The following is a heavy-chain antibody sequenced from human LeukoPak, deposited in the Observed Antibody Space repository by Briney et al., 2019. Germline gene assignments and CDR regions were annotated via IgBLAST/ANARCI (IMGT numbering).Heavy chain of an antibody. D-gene: IGHD4-17*01. Sequence: SETLSLTCTVSVDSLITYYWSWIRQPADEGREWIARTYSSGRTNYHPSLESRVTMPVDTSKNQFSLNLTSVTAADTAVYYCARAYGDLYFVYWGQGILVTVSS. CDR2: TYSSGRT. V-gene: IGHV4-4*07. CDR3: ARAYGDLYFVY. CDR1: VDSLITYY. J-gene: IGHJ4*02.